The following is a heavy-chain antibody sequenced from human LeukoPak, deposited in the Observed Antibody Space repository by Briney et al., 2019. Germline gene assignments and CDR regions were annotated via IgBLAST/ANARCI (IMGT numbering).Heavy chain of an antibody. CDR3: ARVGITMVRGVLGGAYYHYYMDV. Sequence: PSETLSLTCTVSGGSISSSSYYWGWIRQPPGKGLEWIGSIYYSGSTYYNPSLKSRVTISVDTSKNQFSLKLSSVTAADTAVYYCARVGITMVRGVLGGAYYHYYMDVWGKGTTVTVSS. D-gene: IGHD3-10*01. V-gene: IGHV4-39*07. CDR2: IYYSGST. CDR1: GGSISSSSYY. J-gene: IGHJ6*03.